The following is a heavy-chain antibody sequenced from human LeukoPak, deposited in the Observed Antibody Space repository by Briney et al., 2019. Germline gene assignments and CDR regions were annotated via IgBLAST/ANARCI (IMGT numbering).Heavy chain of an antibody. D-gene: IGHD3-16*02. CDR1: CGSNTLTNY. V-gene: IGHV4-4*02. CDR3: ARQGGSYRPLDS. Sequence: SSETLSLTCGVSCGSNTLTNYWTRVRQTPGKGLEWIDVVNVQGRTNYNPSLLRRLSISVDTSANHVSLQMTSVTAADTAVYYCARQGGSYRPLDSSGQGTLVTVSS. J-gene: IGHJ4*02. CDR2: VNVQGRT.